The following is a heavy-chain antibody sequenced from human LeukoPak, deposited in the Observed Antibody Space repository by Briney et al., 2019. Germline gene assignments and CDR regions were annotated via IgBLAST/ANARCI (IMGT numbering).Heavy chain of an antibody. V-gene: IGHV3-30*04. CDR2: ISYDGSSK. CDR1: GFTFSNYA. D-gene: IGHD2-15*01. CDR3: ARGCRYCSGGSQDS. Sequence: GGSLRLSCAASGFTFSNYAMHWVRQAPGKGLEWVAVISYDGSSKYYADSVKGRFTISRDNSKNTLYLQMISLRAEDTAVYYCARGCRYCSGGSQDSWGQGTLVTVSS. J-gene: IGHJ4*02.